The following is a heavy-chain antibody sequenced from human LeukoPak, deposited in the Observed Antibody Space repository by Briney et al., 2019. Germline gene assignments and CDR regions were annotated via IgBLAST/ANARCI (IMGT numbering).Heavy chain of an antibody. CDR3: ARIYSRWYFDY. CDR1: GGSFSGYY. D-gene: IGHD6-13*01. Sequence: SETLSLTCAVYGGSFSGYYWSWIRQPPGKGLEWIGEINHSGSTNYNPSLKSRVTISVDTSKNQFSLKLSSVTAADTAVYYCARIYSRWYFDYWGQGTLVIVSS. V-gene: IGHV4-34*01. CDR2: INHSGST. J-gene: IGHJ4*02.